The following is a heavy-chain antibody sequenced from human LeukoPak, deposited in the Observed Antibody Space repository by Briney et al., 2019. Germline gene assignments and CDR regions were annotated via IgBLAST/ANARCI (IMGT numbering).Heavy chain of an antibody. CDR1: GYSFTSYW. Sequence: GESLKTSCKGSGYSFTSYWIGWVRQMPGKGLEWMGIIYPGDSDTRYSPSFQGQVTISADKSISTAYLQWSSLKASDTAMYYCARLPGIAAAGTGRDGFDPWGQGTLVTVSS. CDR3: ARLPGIAAAGTGRDGFDP. D-gene: IGHD6-13*01. CDR2: IYPGDSDT. J-gene: IGHJ5*02. V-gene: IGHV5-51*01.